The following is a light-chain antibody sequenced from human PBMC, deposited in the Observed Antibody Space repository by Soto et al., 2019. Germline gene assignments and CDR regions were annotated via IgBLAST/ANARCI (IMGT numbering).Light chain of an antibody. Sequence: EIVLTQSPGTLSLSPGERATLSCRASQSVTSNYLAWYQQKPGQAPRLLIYGASTRATGIPGRFSGSGSGTDFTLTITRLEPDDFAVYYCQQYGSSPRTFGQGTKLEIK. CDR2: GAS. CDR1: QSVTSNY. J-gene: IGKJ2*01. V-gene: IGKV3-20*01. CDR3: QQYGSSPRT.